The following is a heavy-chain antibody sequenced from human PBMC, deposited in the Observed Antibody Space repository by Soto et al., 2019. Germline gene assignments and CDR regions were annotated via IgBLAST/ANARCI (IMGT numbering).Heavy chain of an antibody. CDR2: IVPLFGTA. CDR1: GGTFSSYA. J-gene: IGHJ4*02. Sequence: QVQLVQSGAEVKKPGSSVKVSCKASGGTFSSYAISWVRQAPGQWLEWMGGIVPLFGTANYAQKFQGRVTITADDSTSTAYMELSSLRTEDTAVYYCAREASSSAGVDHWGQGTLVTVSS. CDR3: AREASSSAGVDH. D-gene: IGHD6-6*01. V-gene: IGHV1-69*01.